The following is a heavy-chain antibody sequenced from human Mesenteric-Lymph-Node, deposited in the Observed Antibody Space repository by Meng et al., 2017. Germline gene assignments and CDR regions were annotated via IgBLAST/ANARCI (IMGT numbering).Heavy chain of an antibody. Sequence: SETLSLTCTVSGGTISSSSYYWGWIRQPPGKGLEWIGSIYYSGSTYYNPSLKSRVTISVDTSKNQFSLKLSSVTAADTAVYYCARGLKEWLRLLYVFAYWGQG. J-gene: IGHJ4*01. V-gene: IGHV4-39*07. CDR2: IYYSGST. CDR3: ARGLKEWLRLLYVFAY. D-gene: IGHD5-12*01. CDR1: GGTISSSSYY.